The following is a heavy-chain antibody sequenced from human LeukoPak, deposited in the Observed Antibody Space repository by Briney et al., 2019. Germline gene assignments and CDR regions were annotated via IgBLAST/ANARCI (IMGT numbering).Heavy chain of an antibody. CDR1: GFTFSSYW. CDR2: IKQDGSEK. D-gene: IGHD2-2*01. CDR3: AKFPPLRRVVPAAHDDY. J-gene: IGHJ4*02. Sequence: PGGSLRLSCAASGFTFSSYWMSWVRQAPGKGLEWVANIKQDGSEKYYVDSVKGRFTISRDNSKNTLYLQMNSLRAEDTAVYYCAKFPPLRRVVPAAHDDYWGQGTLVTVSS. V-gene: IGHV3-7*01.